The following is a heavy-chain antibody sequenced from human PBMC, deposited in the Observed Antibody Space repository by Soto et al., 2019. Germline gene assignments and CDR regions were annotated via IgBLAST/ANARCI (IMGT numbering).Heavy chain of an antibody. Sequence: GGSLRLSCAASGFTFSSYAMSWVRQAPGKGLEWVSAISGSGGSTYYADSVKGRFTISRDNSKNTLYLQMNSLRAEDTAVYYCAKGSYYYDSSGYLDYWGQGTLVTVSS. V-gene: IGHV3-23*01. CDR3: AKGSYYYDSSGYLDY. CDR1: GFTFSSYA. J-gene: IGHJ4*02. D-gene: IGHD3-22*01. CDR2: ISGSGGST.